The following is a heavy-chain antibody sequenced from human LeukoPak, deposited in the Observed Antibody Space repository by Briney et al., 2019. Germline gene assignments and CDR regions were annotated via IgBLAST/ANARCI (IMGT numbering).Heavy chain of an antibody. Sequence: GGSLRLSCAGSGFTFSSYWMSWVRQAPGKGLEWVANIKQDGSEKYYVDSVKGRFTISRDNAKNSLYLQMNSLRAEDTAVYYCARVPGPSADYWGQGTLVTVSS. J-gene: IGHJ4*02. CDR3: ARVPGPSADY. CDR2: IKQDGSEK. V-gene: IGHV3-7*01. CDR1: GFTFSSYW.